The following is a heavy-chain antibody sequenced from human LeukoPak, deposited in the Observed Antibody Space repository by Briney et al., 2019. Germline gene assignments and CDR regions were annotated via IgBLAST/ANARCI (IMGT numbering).Heavy chain of an antibody. CDR2: ISYDGSNR. D-gene: IGHD2-2*01. V-gene: IGHV3-30*18. J-gene: IGHJ6*02. CDR1: GFTFSSYG. Sequence: GRSLRLSYAASGFTFSSYGMHWVRQAPGKGLEWVAVISYDGSNRYYADSVKGRFTISRDDSKNTLYLQMNSLRAEDTAVYYCAKDSSRPRVYGMDVWGQGTTVTVSS. CDR3: AKDSSRPRVYGMDV.